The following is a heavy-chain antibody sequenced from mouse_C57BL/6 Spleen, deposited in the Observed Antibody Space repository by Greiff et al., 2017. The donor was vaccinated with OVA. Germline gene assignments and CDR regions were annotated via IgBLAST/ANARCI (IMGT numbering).Heavy chain of an antibody. CDR3: ARAQGLYDYAMAY. CDR2: ISDGGSYT. Sequence: EVKLQESGGGLVKPGGSLKLSCAASGFTFSSYAMSWVRQTPGQRLEWVATISDGGSYTYYPDNVKGRFTISRDNAKNNPYLQMSPLKSEDTATDYCARAQGLYDYAMAYWGQGTSVTVS. D-gene: IGHD3-2*02. V-gene: IGHV5-4*03. CDR1: GFTFSSYA. J-gene: IGHJ4*01.